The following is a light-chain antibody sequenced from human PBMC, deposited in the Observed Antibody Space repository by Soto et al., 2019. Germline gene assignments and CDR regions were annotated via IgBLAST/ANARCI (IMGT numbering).Light chain of an antibody. CDR2: GAV. CDR3: QQYGSSRT. V-gene: IGKV3D-15*01. CDR1: QSVTSN. J-gene: IGKJ1*01. Sequence: IVMTQSPATMSVSPGERATLSCGASQSVTSNFAWYQQKPRQAPRLLIYGAVTRATGIPGMFIGTGSGTDFTLTIRRLEPEDFAVYYCQQYGSSRTFCQGTKVDIK.